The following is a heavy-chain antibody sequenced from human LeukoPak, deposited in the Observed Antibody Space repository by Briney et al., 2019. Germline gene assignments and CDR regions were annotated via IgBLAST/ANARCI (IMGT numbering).Heavy chain of an antibody. CDR2: INPNSGGT. CDR1: GHTFTGYY. J-gene: IGHJ4*02. Sequence: GASVKVSCKASGHTFTGYYIHWVRQPQAPGQGLEWMAWINPNSGGTRYAQKFQGRVTVTRDTSISTVYMELNSLTSDDTALYYCARDQGGSYDKFDYWGQGTLVTVSS. CDR3: ARDQGGSYDKFDY. D-gene: IGHD1-26*01. V-gene: IGHV1-2*02.